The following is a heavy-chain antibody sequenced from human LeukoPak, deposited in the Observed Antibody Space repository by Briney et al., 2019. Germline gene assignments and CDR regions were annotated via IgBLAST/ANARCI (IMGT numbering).Heavy chain of an antibody. D-gene: IGHD6-13*01. Sequence: SETLSLPCTVSGGSMRGYFWSWIRQPPGKGLEWIGYIYYSGSTNYNPSLKSRVTISVDTSKHQFSLKLSSVTAADTAVYYCARSITSSWYGDFQHWGQGTLVTVSS. CDR1: GGSMRGYF. V-gene: IGHV4-59*01. CDR2: IYYSGST. CDR3: ARSITSSWYGDFQH. J-gene: IGHJ1*01.